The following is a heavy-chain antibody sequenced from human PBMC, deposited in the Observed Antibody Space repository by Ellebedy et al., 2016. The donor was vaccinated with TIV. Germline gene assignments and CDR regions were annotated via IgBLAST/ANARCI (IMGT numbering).Heavy chain of an antibody. CDR1: GFTFSSYG. CDR2: IWYDGSNK. Sequence: GESLKISXAASGFTFSSYGMHWVRQAPGKGLEWVAVIWYDGSNKYYADSVKGRFTISRDNSKNTLYLQMNSLRAEDTAVYYCARDSPRSGYSSSWYRDWFDPWGQGTLVTVSS. CDR3: ARDSPRSGYSSSWYRDWFDP. J-gene: IGHJ5*02. D-gene: IGHD6-13*01. V-gene: IGHV3-33*01.